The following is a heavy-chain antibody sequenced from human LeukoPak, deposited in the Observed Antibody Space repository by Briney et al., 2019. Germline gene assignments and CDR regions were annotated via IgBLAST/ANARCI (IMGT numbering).Heavy chain of an antibody. J-gene: IGHJ4*02. CDR1: GYTFTSYG. Sequence: ASVKVSCKASGYTFTSYGISWVRQAPGQGLEWMGWISAYNGNTNYAQKLQGRVTMTTDTSTSTAYMELRSLRSDDTAVYYCASGGGYCSSTSCPLDYWGQGTLVTVSS. D-gene: IGHD2-2*01. CDR3: ASGGGYCSSTSCPLDY. V-gene: IGHV1-18*01. CDR2: ISAYNGNT.